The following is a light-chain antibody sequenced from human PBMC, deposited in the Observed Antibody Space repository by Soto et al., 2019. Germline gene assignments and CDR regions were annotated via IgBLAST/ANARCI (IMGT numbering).Light chain of an antibody. Sequence: DIQMTQSPSSLSASVGDRVTITYQASQDISNYLNWYQQKPGKAPKXXIYDASNLETGVPSRFSGRGSGTDFTFTISSLQPEDIATYYCQQYDNLPLTCGGGTKVDIK. CDR3: QQYDNLPLT. CDR2: DAS. V-gene: IGKV1-33*01. CDR1: QDISNY. J-gene: IGKJ4*01.